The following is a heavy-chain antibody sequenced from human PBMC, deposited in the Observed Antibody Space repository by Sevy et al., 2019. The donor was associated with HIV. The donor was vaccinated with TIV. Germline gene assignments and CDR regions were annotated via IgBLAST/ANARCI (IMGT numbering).Heavy chain of an antibody. CDR3: ASQYNSGGYFYDSFAI. CDR1: GFSFNVFA. V-gene: IGHV3-30-3*02. J-gene: IGHJ3*02. CDR2: ISNDGTFT. Sequence: GGSLRLSCAASGFSFNVFAMNWVRQTPGKGLEWVALISNDGTFTYYANSVKGRFTISRDTSKKRLYLEMNSVRVEDAAIYYCASQYNSGGYFYDSFAIWGQGTMVTVS. D-gene: IGHD3-22*01.